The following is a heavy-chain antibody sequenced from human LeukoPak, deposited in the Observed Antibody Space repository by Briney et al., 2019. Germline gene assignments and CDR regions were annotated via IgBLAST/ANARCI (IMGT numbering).Heavy chain of an antibody. V-gene: IGHV3-23*01. CDR3: AKDFRPSGLDP. D-gene: IGHD6-6*01. Sequence: GASLKLSCAASGFTFSTCAMTWVRQAPGKGLEWVSGISASGGRTYYADSVRGRFTISRDNSKNTLYLQMNSLRAEDTAVYYCAKDFRPSGLDPWGQGTLVTVSS. J-gene: IGHJ5*02. CDR2: ISASGGRT. CDR1: GFTFSTCA.